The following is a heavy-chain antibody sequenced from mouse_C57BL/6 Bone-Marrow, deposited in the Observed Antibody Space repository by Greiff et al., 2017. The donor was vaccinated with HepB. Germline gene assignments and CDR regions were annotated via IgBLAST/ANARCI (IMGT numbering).Heavy chain of an antibody. D-gene: IGHD2-3*01. Sequence: EVQRVESGGGLVQPGGSLKLSCAASGFTFSDYGMAWVRQAPRKGPEWVAFISNLAYSIYYADTVTGRFTISRENAKNTLYLEMSSLRSVDTAMYYCARPDGYFPYWYFDVWGTGTTVTVSS. CDR3: ARPDGYFPYWYFDV. CDR1: GFTFSDYG. V-gene: IGHV5-15*01. CDR2: ISNLAYSI. J-gene: IGHJ1*03.